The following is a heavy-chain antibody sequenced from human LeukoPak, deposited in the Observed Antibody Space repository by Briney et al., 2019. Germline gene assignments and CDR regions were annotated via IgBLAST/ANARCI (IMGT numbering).Heavy chain of an antibody. CDR1: GFTFSSYG. J-gene: IGHJ5*02. Sequence: PGGSLRLSCAAFGFTFSSYGMHWVRQAPGKGLEWVAFIRYDGSNKYYADSVKGRFTISRDNSKNTLYLQMNSLRAEDTAVYYCAKGPNGQLVPTPGFDPWGQGTLVTVSS. CDR2: IRYDGSNK. V-gene: IGHV3-30*02. D-gene: IGHD6-6*01. CDR3: AKGPNGQLVPTPGFDP.